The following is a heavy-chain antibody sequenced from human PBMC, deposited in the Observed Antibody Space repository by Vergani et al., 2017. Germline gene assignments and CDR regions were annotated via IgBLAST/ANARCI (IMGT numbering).Heavy chain of an antibody. CDR1: GGSISSYY. CDR3: AIGGYSYGYDY. Sequence: QVQLQESGPGLVKPSETLSLTCTVSGGSISSYYWSWIRQPPGKGLEWIGYIYYSGSTNYNPSLKSRVTISVDTSKNQFSLKLSSVTAADTAVYYCAIGGYSYGYDYWGQGTLVTVSS. D-gene: IGHD5-18*01. V-gene: IGHV4-59*01. J-gene: IGHJ4*02. CDR2: IYYSGST.